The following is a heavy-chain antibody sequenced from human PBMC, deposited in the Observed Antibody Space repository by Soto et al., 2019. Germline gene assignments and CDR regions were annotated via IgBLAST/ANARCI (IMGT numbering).Heavy chain of an antibody. CDR1: GYNFDAFD. CDR2: MKPRTGDT. D-gene: IGHD3-10*01. CDR3: VRQPGGVATPGDDY. J-gene: IGHJ4*02. Sequence: QVQLLQSGAEVKKPGASVKVSCEASGYNFDAFDIHWVRQAARQGLEWMGWMKPRTGDTAFAQECQDRVTMTSDTSGNTAYMEVSGLRSEDTAVYFCVRQPGGVATPGDDYWGQGTLVTVSS. V-gene: IGHV1-8*02.